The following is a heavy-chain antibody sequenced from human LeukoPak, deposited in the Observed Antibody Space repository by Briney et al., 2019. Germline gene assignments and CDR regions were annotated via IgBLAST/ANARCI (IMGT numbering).Heavy chain of an antibody. CDR1: GFTFSSYG. CDR3: AKGEGEYSYGYLDY. Sequence: GGSLRLSCAASGFTFSSYGMHWVRQAPGKGLECVAVISYDGSNKYYADSVKGRFTISRDNSKNTLYLQMNSLRAEDTAVYYCAKGEGEYSYGYLDYWGQGTLVTVSS. V-gene: IGHV3-30*18. CDR2: ISYDGSNK. D-gene: IGHD5-18*01. J-gene: IGHJ4*02.